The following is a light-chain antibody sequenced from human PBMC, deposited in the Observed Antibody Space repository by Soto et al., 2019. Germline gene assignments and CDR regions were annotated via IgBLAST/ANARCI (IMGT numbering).Light chain of an antibody. V-gene: IGKV1-39*01. J-gene: IGKJ3*01. Sequence: DIQMTQSPSSLSASVGDRVTITCRASQSISSYLNWYQQKPGKAPKLLIYAASSLQSGVPSRFSGSGSGTDFTLTISCLQPEDFATYYCQQSYSNPLTFGPGTKVVIK. CDR3: QQSYSNPLT. CDR2: AAS. CDR1: QSISSY.